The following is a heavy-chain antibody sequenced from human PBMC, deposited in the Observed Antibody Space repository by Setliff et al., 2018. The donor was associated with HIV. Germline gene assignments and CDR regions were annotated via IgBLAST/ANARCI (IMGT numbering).Heavy chain of an antibody. Sequence: GGSLRLSCAASGFTFRIYSMNWVRQAPGKGLEWVSSISGSRTYYADSVKGRFTISRDDAENSLYLQMSILRADDTALYYCVREAGASGGFDRADSDYWGQGTLVTVSS. V-gene: IGHV3-21*01. CDR3: VREAGASGGFDRADSDY. D-gene: IGHD5-12*01. CDR2: ISGSRT. CDR1: GFTFRIYS. J-gene: IGHJ4*02.